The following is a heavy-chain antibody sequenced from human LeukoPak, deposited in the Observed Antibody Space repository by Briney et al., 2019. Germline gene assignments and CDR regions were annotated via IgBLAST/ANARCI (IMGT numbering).Heavy chain of an antibody. CDR2: IRYDGRDK. J-gene: IGHJ4*02. V-gene: IGHV3-30*02. CDR1: GFRFRSYG. Sequence: GGSLTLSCAASGFRFRSYGMQWVRQAPGKGPEWVAFIRYDGRDKYYADSVKGRFTITRDNSKDTLYLQMSSLRTEDTAVYYCARAYYGGPYYFDYWGQGTLVTVSS. D-gene: IGHD4-23*01. CDR3: ARAYYGGPYYFDY.